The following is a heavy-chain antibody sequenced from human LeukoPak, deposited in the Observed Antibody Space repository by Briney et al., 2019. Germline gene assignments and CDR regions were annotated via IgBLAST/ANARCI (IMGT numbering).Heavy chain of an antibody. CDR1: GFTLDDYA. J-gene: IGHJ4*02. CDR2: ISWNSGSI. CDR3: AKGQEWELHQTAFDY. D-gene: IGHD1-26*01. Sequence: PGRSLRLSCAASGFTLDDYAMHWVRQAPGKGLEWVSGISWNSGSIGYADSVKGRFTISRGNAKNSLYLQMNSLRAEDTALYYCAKGQEWELHQTAFDYWGQGTLVTVSS. V-gene: IGHV3-9*01.